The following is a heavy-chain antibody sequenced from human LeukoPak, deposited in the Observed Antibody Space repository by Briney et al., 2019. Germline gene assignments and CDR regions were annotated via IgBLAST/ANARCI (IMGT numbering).Heavy chain of an antibody. CDR1: GYTFTGYY. CDR3: ARSKSSGWYMFDY. D-gene: IGHD6-19*01. CDR2: INPNSGGT. J-gene: IGHJ4*02. V-gene: IGHV1-2*02. Sequence: ASVKVSCKASGYTFTGYYMRWVRQAPGQGLEWMGWINPNSGGTNYAQKFQGRVTMTRDTSISTAYMELSRLRSDDTAVYYCARSKSSGWYMFDYWGQGTLVTVSS.